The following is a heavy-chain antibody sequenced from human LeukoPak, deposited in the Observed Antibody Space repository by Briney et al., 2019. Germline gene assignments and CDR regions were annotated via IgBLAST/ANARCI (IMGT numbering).Heavy chain of an antibody. J-gene: IGHJ4*02. D-gene: IGHD4-17*01. Sequence: SETLSLTCTVSGGSISSYCWSWIRQPPGKGLEWIGYIYYSGSTNYNPSLKSRVTISVDTSKNQFSLKLSSVTAADTAVYYCARDYESYGVFDYWGQGTLVTVSS. V-gene: IGHV4-59*12. CDR2: IYYSGST. CDR1: GGSISSYC. CDR3: ARDYESYGVFDY.